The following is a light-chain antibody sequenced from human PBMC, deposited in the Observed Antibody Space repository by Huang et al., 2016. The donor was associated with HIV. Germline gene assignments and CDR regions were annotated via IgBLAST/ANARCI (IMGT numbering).Light chain of an antibody. CDR2: GAS. Sequence: EIVMTQSPATVSVSPGERVTLSCRASQGVSSDLAWYQQKPGQAPRLLVYGASTRATGIPARITGSGFGTEFTLTISSLQSEDSAIYYCQQYDNWPPWSFGQGTKVEIK. CDR1: QGVSSD. V-gene: IGKV3-15*01. CDR3: QQYDNWPPWS. J-gene: IGKJ1*01.